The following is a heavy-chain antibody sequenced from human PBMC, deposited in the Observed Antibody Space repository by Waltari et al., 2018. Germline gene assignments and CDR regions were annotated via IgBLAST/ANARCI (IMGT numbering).Heavy chain of an antibody. J-gene: IGHJ6*03. CDR1: GGTFSSYA. CDR3: ARDRGELPDYRTNFYYMDV. CDR2: IIPILGTA. Sequence: QVQLVQSGAEVKKPGSSVKVSCKASGGTFSSYAISWVRQAPGQGLEWMGGIIPILGTAKCAPKVQGRVTITTDESTSTAYMELSSLRSEDTAVYYCARDRGELPDYRTNFYYMDVWGKGTTVTVSS. V-gene: IGHV1-69*05. D-gene: IGHD1-26*01.